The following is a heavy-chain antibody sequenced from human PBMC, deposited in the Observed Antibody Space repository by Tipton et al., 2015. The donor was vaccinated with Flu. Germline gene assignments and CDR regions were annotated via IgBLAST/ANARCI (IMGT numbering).Heavy chain of an antibody. CDR3: ARDLYFGTGSRALDV. V-gene: IGHV4-31*03. D-gene: IGHD3-9*01. J-gene: IGHJ3*01. CDR2: VGFTGIT. Sequence: TLSLTCTVSGGSVKGGAFYWTWIRQSPERGLEWIGYVGFTGITYYNPSFQSRVAISLDTSQNKFSLELSSVTAADTAVYFCARDLYFGTGSRALDVWALGTRVTISS. CDR1: GGSVKGGAFY.